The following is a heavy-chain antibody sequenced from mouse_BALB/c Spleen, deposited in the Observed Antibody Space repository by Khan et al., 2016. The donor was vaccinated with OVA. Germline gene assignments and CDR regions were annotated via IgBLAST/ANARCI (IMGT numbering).Heavy chain of an antibody. J-gene: IGHJ3*01. V-gene: IGHV5-9*03. CDR2: ISSGGDNT. CDR1: GFTFSSFS. CDR3: ARSNYGTFAY. D-gene: IGHD2-1*01. Sequence: EVELVESGGGLVKPGGSLKLSCAASGFTFSSFSMSWVHQTPEKRLEWVATISSGGDNTFYSDSVKGRFTISRDNAKNNLSLQMSSLRSEDTALYYGARSNYGTFAYWGQGTLVTVSA.